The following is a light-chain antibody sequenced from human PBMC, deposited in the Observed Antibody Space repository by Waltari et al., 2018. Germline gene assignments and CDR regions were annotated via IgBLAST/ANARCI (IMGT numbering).Light chain of an antibody. CDR3: QQYSNWPRT. V-gene: IGKV3-15*01. Sequence: EIVLTQSPATLSLSPGERATLSCRASQSVSSSLAWYQQKPGQAPRLLIYGASSRGTGIPDRCSGSGSGTELTLTISSLEPEDLAVYYCQQYSNWPRTFGQGTKVEIK. CDR2: GAS. CDR1: QSVSSS. J-gene: IGKJ1*01.